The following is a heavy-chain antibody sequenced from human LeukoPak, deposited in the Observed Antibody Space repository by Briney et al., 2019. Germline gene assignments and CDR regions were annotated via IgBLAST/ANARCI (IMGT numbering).Heavy chain of an antibody. CDR3: ARGLKPFDN. CDR1: GFTFNTYW. J-gene: IGHJ5*02. D-gene: IGHD3-16*01. V-gene: IGHV3-48*03. CDR2: ISSNDNTI. Sequence: PGGSLRLSCAASGFTFNTYWMTWVRQAPGTGLECISYISSNDNTIYYADSLKGRATISRDNAKRSVYLEMNSLRAEDTAVYYCARGLKPFDNWGQGTLVTVSS.